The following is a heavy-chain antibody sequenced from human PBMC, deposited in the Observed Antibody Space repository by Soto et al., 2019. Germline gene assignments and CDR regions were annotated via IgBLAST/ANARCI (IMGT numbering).Heavy chain of an antibody. CDR1: GFIFNSYA. CDR3: VRKYPGTRPFDY. D-gene: IGHD2-2*01. Sequence: GGSLRLSCAASGFIFNSYAMNWVRQAPGKGLAWVSAIGTDGNTYYANSVKGRFTISRDNSRTTLYLQMNSLRVEDTALYYCVRKYPGTRPFDYWGQGTLVTVS. CDR2: IGTDGNT. J-gene: IGHJ4*01. V-gene: IGHV3-23*01.